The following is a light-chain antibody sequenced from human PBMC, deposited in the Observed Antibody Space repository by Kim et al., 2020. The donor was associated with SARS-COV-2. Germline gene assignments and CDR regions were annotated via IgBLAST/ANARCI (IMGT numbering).Light chain of an antibody. CDR2: DVT. Sequence: QSALTQPASVSGSPGQSITISCTGTSSDIGGYNYVSWYQQQPGKAPKLMIYDVTNRPSGVSNRFSGSKSGNTASLTIPGLQAEDEADYYCTSYPTTCTALFGGGTQLAVL. CDR1: SSDIGGYNY. J-gene: IGLJ2*01. V-gene: IGLV2-14*03. CDR3: TSYPTTCTAL.